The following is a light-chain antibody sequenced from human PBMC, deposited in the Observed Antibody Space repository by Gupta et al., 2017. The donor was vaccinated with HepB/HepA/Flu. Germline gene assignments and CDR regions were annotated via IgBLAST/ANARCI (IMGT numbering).Light chain of an antibody. CDR2: STN. CDR1: SASVATNYY. CDR3: VTYTSSANWV. J-gene: IGLJ3*02. Sequence: QTVVTQEPSFAVSPGSTVTLTCGLTSASVATNYYPSWYQQTPGQAPRTLIYSTNTRSSGVTDRFSGSMPGNTAALTITGHQAEDEADYYCVTYTSSANWVFGGGTKLTVL. V-gene: IGLV8-61*01.